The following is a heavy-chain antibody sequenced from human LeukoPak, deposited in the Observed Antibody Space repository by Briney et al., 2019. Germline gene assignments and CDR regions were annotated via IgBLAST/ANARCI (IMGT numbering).Heavy chain of an antibody. D-gene: IGHD2-21*02. CDR3: ARHLLTRDSGFSF. J-gene: IGHJ1*01. CDR2: IYPGDSNT. Sequence: GEALQISSKGSGYCFTSYGIGRVRQMPGKGLEWMGIIYPGDSNTRSSPSFQGEVTISADNSITTSYLQWSSLTASDTAMYYCARHLLTRDSGFSFWGQGTLVTVSS. CDR1: GYCFTSYG. V-gene: IGHV5-51*01.